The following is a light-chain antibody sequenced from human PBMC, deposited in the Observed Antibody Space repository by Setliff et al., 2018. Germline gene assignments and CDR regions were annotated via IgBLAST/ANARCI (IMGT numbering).Light chain of an antibody. J-gene: IGKJ1*01. CDR1: QSVSSSY. CDR3: QQYISSPPT. CDR2: GAS. V-gene: IGKV3-20*01. Sequence: EIVSTQSPGTLSLSPGERATLSCRASQSVSSSYLAWYQQKPGQAPRLLIYGASSRATGIPDRFNGSGSGTDFTLTISRLEPEDFAVYYCQQYISSPPTFGQGTKVDIK.